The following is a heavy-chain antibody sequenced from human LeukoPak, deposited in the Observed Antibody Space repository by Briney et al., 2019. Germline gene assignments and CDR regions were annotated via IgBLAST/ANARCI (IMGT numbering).Heavy chain of an antibody. J-gene: IGHJ5*02. CDR2: INPNSGGT. V-gene: IGHV1-2*02. D-gene: IGHD3-16*02. CDR1: GYTFTGYY. CDR3: ARDGGGIMITFGGVIENWFDP. Sequence: GASVKVSCKASGYTFTGYYMHWVRQAPGQGLEWMGWINPNSGGTNYAQKFQGRVTMTRDTSISTAYMELSRLRSDDTAVYYCARDGGGIMITFGGVIENWFDPWGQGTLVTVSS.